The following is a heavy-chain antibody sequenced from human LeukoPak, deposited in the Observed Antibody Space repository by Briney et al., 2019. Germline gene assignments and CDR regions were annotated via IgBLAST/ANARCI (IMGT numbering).Heavy chain of an antibody. V-gene: IGHV3-74*01. J-gene: IGHJ5*02. CDR3: ARDPRNVGLAP. Sequence: GGSLRLSCVASGFSLSGYWMYWVRQAPGKGLMYISRNNGDESTTNYADVVKGRFTMSRDNVKNTLYLQMNSLRVEDTAVYYCARDPRNVGLAPWGQGTLVTVSS. CDR1: GFSLSGYW. CDR2: NNGDESTT. D-gene: IGHD2-15*01.